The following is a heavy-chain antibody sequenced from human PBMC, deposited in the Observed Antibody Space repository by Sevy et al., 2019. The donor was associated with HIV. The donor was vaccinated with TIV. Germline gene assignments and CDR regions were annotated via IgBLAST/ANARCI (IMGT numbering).Heavy chain of an antibody. Sequence: GGSLRLSCAASGFTFSSYGMSWVRQAPGKGLEWVAGITDSGGTTYYADSVKGRFTISRDNSKNTLSLQMNSLRAGDTAIYYCAKDSGWTHVYWGQGTLVTVSS. D-gene: IGHD6-19*01. CDR1: GFTFSSYG. CDR3: AKDSGWTHVY. V-gene: IGHV3-23*01. CDR2: ITDSGGTT. J-gene: IGHJ4*02.